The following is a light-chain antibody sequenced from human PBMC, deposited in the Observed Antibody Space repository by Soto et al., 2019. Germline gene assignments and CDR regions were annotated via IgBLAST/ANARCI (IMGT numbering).Light chain of an antibody. Sequence: DIPLTQSPSFLSASVGDRITITCRASQGISSYLAWYQQKPGKAPKLLIYAASTLQSGVPSRFSGSGSGTEFTLTISSLQPEDFAVYYCQQLNSYPRTFGQGTKVEIK. CDR2: AAS. V-gene: IGKV1-9*01. J-gene: IGKJ1*01. CDR3: QQLNSYPRT. CDR1: QGISSY.